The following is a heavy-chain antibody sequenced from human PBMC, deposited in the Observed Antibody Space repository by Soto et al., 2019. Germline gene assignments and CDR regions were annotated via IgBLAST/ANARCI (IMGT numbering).Heavy chain of an antibody. CDR1: GFTFSSYA. CDR3: AGRAEWLSPTDV. D-gene: IGHD3-3*01. J-gene: IGHJ6*04. V-gene: IGHV3-23*01. Sequence: QAGGSLRLSCAASGFTFSSYAMSGVRQAPGKGLEWVSAISGSGGSTYYADSVKGRFTISRDNSKNTLYLQMNSLRAEDTAVYYCAGRAEWLSPTDVWGKGTTVTVSS. CDR2: ISGSGGST.